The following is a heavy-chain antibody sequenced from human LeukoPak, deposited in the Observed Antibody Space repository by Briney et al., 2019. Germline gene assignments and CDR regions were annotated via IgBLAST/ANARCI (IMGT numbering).Heavy chain of an antibody. CDR1: GGSISSGSYY. J-gene: IGHJ6*02. D-gene: IGHD2-2*01. V-gene: IGHV4-61*02. CDR2: IYTSGST. CDR3: ARDQVVVPEGSFCGMDV. Sequence: SETLSLTCTVSGGSISSGSYYWSWIRQPAGKGLEWIGRIYTSGSTNYNPSLKSRVTISVDTSKNQFSLKLSSVTAADTAVYYCARDQVVVPEGSFCGMDVWGQGTTVTVFS.